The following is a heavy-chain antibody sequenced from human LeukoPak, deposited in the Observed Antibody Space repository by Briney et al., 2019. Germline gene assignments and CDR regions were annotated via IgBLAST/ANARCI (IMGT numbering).Heavy chain of an antibody. CDR1: GFTLRSYG. D-gene: IGHD3-10*01. CDR2: FWYDGSNK. J-gene: IGHJ6*02. Sequence: PGGSLRLSCAASGFTLRSYGLHLVRQAPGKGLEGGGVFWYDGSNKYYADSVKGRFTISRDNSKNTLYLQMNSLRAEDTAVYYCARDGITMVRGVPHYGMDVWGQGTTVTVSS. V-gene: IGHV3-33*01. CDR3: ARDGITMVRGVPHYGMDV.